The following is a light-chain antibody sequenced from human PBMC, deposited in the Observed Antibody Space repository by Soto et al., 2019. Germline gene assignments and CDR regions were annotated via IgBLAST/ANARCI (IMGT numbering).Light chain of an antibody. CDR2: GAS. V-gene: IGKV3-15*01. CDR1: QSVNTN. J-gene: IGKJ2*01. Sequence: EIVMTQSQATLSVSPGESATLSCRASQSVNTNLAWYQQKPGRAPRLLIHGASTRATGIPARFSGSGSGTEFTLNISTLQSEDFAVYYCQHYNNWPPHTFGQGTKLEIK. CDR3: QHYNNWPPHT.